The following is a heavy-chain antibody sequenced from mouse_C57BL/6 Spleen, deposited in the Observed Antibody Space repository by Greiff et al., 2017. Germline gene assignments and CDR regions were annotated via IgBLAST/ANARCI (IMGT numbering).Heavy chain of an antibody. CDR1: GFTFSDYY. V-gene: IGHV5-16*01. CDR2: LNYDGSST. Sequence: EVHLVESEGGLVQPGSSMKLSCKASGFTFSDYYMAWVRQVPEKGLEWVANLNYDGSSTYYLDSLKSRFIISIDNAKNILYLQRSSLKSEDTATYYCARGDYDGGAWFAYWGQGTLVTVSA. J-gene: IGHJ3*01. CDR3: ARGDYDGGAWFAY. D-gene: IGHD2-4*01.